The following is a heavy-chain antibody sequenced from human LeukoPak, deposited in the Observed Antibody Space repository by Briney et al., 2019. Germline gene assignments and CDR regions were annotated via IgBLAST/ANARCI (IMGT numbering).Heavy chain of an antibody. J-gene: IGHJ4*02. D-gene: IGHD1-26*01. V-gene: IGHV3-23*01. Sequence: GGSLRLSCAASGFTFSNSAMTWVRQAPGKGLEWVSAISGSGDKIHYADSVKGRFTIARDNSKNTLYLQMNSLRVEDTAIYYCAKDWSCDYWGQGTLITVSS. CDR3: AKDWSCDY. CDR1: GFTFSNSA. CDR2: ISGSGDKI.